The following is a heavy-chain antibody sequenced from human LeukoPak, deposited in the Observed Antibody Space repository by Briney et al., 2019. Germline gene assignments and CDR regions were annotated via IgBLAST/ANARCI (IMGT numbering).Heavy chain of an antibody. V-gene: IGHV3-21*01. CDR2: ISSSSSYI. J-gene: IGHJ4*02. CDR1: GFTFSSYS. Sequence: GGSLRLSCAASGFTFSSYSMNWVRQAPGKGLEWVSSISSSSSYIYYADSVKGRFTISRDNAKNSLCLQMNSLRAEDTAVYYCARDDGSGIDYWGQGTLVTVSS. D-gene: IGHD3-10*01. CDR3: ARDDGSGIDY.